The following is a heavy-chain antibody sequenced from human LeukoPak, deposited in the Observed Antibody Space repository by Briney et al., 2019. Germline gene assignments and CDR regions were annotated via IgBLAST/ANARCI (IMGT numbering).Heavy chain of an antibody. D-gene: IGHD3-10*01. CDR3: ARDGTYYYGSGSPAFDY. J-gene: IGHJ4*02. CDR2: IWYDGSNK. Sequence: GRSLRLSCAASGFTFSSYGMHWVRQAPGKGLEWVAVIWYDGSNKYYADSVKGRFTISRDNSKTTLYLQMNSLRAEDTAVYYCARDGTYYYGSGSPAFDYWGQGTLVTVSS. V-gene: IGHV3-33*01. CDR1: GFTFSSYG.